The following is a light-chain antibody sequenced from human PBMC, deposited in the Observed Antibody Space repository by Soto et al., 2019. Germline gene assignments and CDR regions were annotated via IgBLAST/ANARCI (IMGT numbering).Light chain of an antibody. CDR1: QTISNW. V-gene: IGKV1-5*01. J-gene: IGKJ5*01. CDR2: DAS. CDR3: QQYNTYSPNT. Sequence: DIQMTQSPSTLSASVGDRVTITCRASQTISNWLAWYQQKPGKAPKLLIYDASTLESGVPSRFSGSASGTEFTLTISGLQPDDFATYYCQQYNTYSPNTFGQGTRLEIK.